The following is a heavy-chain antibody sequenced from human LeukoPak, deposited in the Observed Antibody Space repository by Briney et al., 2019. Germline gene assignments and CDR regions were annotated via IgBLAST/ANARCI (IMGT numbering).Heavy chain of an antibody. J-gene: IGHJ6*02. CDR2: IYYSGST. V-gene: IGHV4-30-4*01. Sequence: SQTLSLTCTVSGGSISSGDYYWSWIRQPPGKGLEGIGYIYYSGSTYYNPSLKSRVTISVDTSKNQFSLKLSSVTAADTAVYYCARGTGGYDFWSGYYKPYYYYGMDVWGQGTTVTVSS. CDR3: ARGTGGYDFWSGYYKPYYYYGMDV. D-gene: IGHD3-3*01. CDR1: GGSISSGDYY.